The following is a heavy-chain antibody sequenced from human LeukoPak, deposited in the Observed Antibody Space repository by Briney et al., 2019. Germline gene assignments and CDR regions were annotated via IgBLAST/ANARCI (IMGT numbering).Heavy chain of an antibody. V-gene: IGHV4-59*01. CDR1: GGSISSYY. D-gene: IGHD6-19*01. CDR2: IYYSGST. J-gene: IGHJ4*02. Sequence: PSETLSLTCTVSGGSISSYYWSWIRQPPGKGLEWIGYIYYSGSTNYNPSLKSRVTISVDTPKNQFSLKLSSVTAADTAVYYCASAQWLAYFDYWGQGTLVTVSS. CDR3: ASAQWLAYFDY.